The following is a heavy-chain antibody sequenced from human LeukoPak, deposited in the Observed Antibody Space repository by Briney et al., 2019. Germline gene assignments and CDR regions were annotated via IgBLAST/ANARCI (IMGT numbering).Heavy chain of an antibody. J-gene: IGHJ4*02. Sequence: PGGSLRLSCAASGFTFSSYSMNWVRQAPGKGLEWVSSISSSSSYIYYADSVKGRFTISRDNAKNSLYLQMNSLRAEDTAVYYCARHRGMVGATPGDYWGQGTLVTVSS. CDR3: ARHRGMVGATPGDY. D-gene: IGHD1-26*01. CDR1: GFTFSSYS. V-gene: IGHV3-21*01. CDR2: ISSSSSYI.